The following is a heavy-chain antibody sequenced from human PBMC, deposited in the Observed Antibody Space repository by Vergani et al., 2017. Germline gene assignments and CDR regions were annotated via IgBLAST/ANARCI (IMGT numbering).Heavy chain of an antibody. CDR3: ARVYSSGWYHYFDY. D-gene: IGHD6-19*01. J-gene: IGHJ4*02. CDR1: GGSISSSSYY. V-gene: IGHV4-39*01. Sequence: QLQLQESGPGLVKPSETLSLTCTVSGGSISSSSYYWGWIRQPPGKGLEWIGSIHYSGSTYYNPSLKSRVTISVDTSKNQFSLKLSSVTAADTAVYYCARVYSSGWYHYFDYWGQGTLVTVSS. CDR2: IHYSGST.